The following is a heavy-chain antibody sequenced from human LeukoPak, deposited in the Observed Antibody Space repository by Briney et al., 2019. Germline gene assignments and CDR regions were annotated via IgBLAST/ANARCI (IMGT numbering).Heavy chain of an antibody. D-gene: IGHD3-22*01. V-gene: IGHV4-59*08. Sequence: SGTLSLTCTVSGFSIRNYCWTWIRQPPGKGLEWIGHVSNSGNTKYNPSLKSRVTISIDTSKTHISLNLSSVSAAATAVYYCASRAFYDSSGLDFWGQGILVTVSS. CDR1: GFSIRNYC. J-gene: IGHJ4*02. CDR3: ASRAFYDSSGLDF. CDR2: VSNSGNT.